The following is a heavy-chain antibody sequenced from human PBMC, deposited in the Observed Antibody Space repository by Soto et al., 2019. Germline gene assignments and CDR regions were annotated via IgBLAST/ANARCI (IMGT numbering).Heavy chain of an antibody. CDR3: ARGRGTYDFWSGYPNWFDP. J-gene: IGHJ5*02. Sequence: ASVKVSCKASGYTFTSYDINWVRQATGQGLGWMGWMNPNSGNTGYAQKFQGRVTMTRNTSISTAYMELSSLRSEDTAVYYCARGRGTYDFWSGYPNWFDPWGRGTLVTVSS. CDR1: GYTFTSYD. D-gene: IGHD3-3*01. V-gene: IGHV1-8*01. CDR2: MNPNSGNT.